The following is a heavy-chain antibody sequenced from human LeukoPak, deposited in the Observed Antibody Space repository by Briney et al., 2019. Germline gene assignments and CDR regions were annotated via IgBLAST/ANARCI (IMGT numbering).Heavy chain of an antibody. V-gene: IGHV3-21*01. CDR1: GLTFSSYS. J-gene: IGHJ4*02. CDR3: ARLRRNNDNSGYYYYYDY. CDR2: ITPTSSYI. Sequence: PGGSLRLSCAVPGLTFSSYSFNWVRQAPGKGLEWVSSITPTSSYIYYADSVKGRFTISRDNAKNSLYLQMNSLRAEDTAVYYCARLRRNNDNSGYYYYYDYWGQGTLVTVSS. D-gene: IGHD3-22*01.